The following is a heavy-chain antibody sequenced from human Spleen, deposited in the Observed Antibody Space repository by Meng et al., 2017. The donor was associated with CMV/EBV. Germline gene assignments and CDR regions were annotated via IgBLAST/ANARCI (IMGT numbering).Heavy chain of an antibody. V-gene: IGHV1-2*02. CDR1: GYTFTGDY. J-gene: IGHJ4*02. CDR2: INPNSGGT. Sequence: ASVKVSCKASGYTFTGDYLHWVRQAPGQGLEWMGWINPNSGGTRYAQKFQGRVNMTRDTSISTYYLEVSSLRSDDTAVYYRARAVYSSSVVVYWGQGTLVTVSS. D-gene: IGHD6-6*01. CDR3: ARAVYSSSVVVY.